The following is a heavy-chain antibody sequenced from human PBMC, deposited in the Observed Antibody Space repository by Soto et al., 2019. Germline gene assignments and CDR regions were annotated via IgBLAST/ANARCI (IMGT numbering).Heavy chain of an antibody. J-gene: IGHJ6*02. CDR3: ARERVIMTTTYFYYYGMDV. V-gene: IGHV3-30*19. D-gene: IGHD4-4*01. CDR2: IWYDGSNK. CDR1: GFTFSSYG. Sequence: GGSLRLSCAASGFTFSSYGMHWVRQAPGKGLEWVAVIWYDGSNKYYADSVKGRFTISRDNSKNTLYLQMNSLRAEDTAVYYCARERVIMTTTYFYYYGMDVWGQGTTVTVSS.